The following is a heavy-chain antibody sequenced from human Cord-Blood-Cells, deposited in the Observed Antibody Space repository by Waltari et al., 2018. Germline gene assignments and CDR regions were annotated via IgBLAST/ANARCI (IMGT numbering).Heavy chain of an antibody. CDR2: IYSGGST. D-gene: IGHD2-21*01. J-gene: IGHJ3*02. Sequence: EVQLVESGGGLIQPGGSLRLSCAASGFTVSSNYMSWVRQAPGEGLEWVSVIYSGGSTYYADSVKGRFTISRDNSKNTLYLQMNSLRAEDTAVYYCARDRTDWGRAFDIWGQGTMVTVSS. CDR1: GFTVSSNY. V-gene: IGHV3-53*01. CDR3: ARDRTDWGRAFDI.